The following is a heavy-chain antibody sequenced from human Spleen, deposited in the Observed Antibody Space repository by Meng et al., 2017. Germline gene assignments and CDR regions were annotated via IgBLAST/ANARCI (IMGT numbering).Heavy chain of an antibody. D-gene: IGHD6-13*01. V-gene: IGHV7-4-1*02. CDR3: ARHRSSSWSDY. CDR2: INTYNGNP. J-gene: IGHJ4*02. Sequence: QVQLVLSGAEVKKPGASVKVSCKPSGYNFPDYYIHWVRQVPGQGLEWMGWINTYNGNPTYAQDFTGRFVFSLDTSVSTAYLQISGLKAEDTAVYYCARHRSSSWSDYWGQGTLVTVSS. CDR1: GYNFPDYY.